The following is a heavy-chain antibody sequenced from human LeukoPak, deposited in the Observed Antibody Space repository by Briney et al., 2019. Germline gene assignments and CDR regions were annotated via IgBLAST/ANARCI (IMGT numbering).Heavy chain of an antibody. CDR1: GFTFSDYY. Sequence: GGSLRLSCAASGFTFSDYYMTWVRQAPGKGLEWVGNIKQDGSEKYYMDSVKGRFTISRDNAKNSVYLQMNSLRVEDTAVYYCARDFRFHDDYWGQGTLVTVSS. V-gene: IGHV3-7*01. J-gene: IGHJ4*02. CDR3: ARDFRFHDDY. CDR2: IKQDGSEK.